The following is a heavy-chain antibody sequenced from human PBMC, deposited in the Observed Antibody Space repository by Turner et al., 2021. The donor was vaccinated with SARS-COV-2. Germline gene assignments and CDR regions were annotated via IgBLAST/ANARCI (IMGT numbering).Heavy chain of an antibody. Sequence: QVHLQDPAPGLVNPSVPPSSPCTAPGGSISSYHWRWFRQPPGKGLEWIGYICYSGSTNYNPSLKSRVTISGDTSENQFALKLSSVTAADTAVYYCARARWLRGEIDYWGQGTLVTVSS. J-gene: IGHJ4*02. CDR1: GGSISSYH. CDR2: ICYSGST. D-gene: IGHD5-12*01. V-gene: IGHV4-59*01. CDR3: ARARWLRGEIDY.